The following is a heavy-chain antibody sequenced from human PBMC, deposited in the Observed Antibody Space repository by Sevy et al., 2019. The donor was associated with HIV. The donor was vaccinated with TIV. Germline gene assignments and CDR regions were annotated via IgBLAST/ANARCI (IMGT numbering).Heavy chain of an antibody. V-gene: IGHV3-23*01. CDR3: AKDSTRRYDFWSGYQYNCFDP. CDR1: GFTFSSYA. CDR2: ISGSGGST. Sequence: GGSLRLSCAASGFTFSSYAMSWVRQAPGKGLEWVSAISGSGGSTYYANSVKGRFTISRDNSKNTLYLQMNSLRAEDTAVYYCAKDSTRRYDFWSGYQYNCFDPWGQGTLVTVSS. J-gene: IGHJ5*02. D-gene: IGHD3-3*01.